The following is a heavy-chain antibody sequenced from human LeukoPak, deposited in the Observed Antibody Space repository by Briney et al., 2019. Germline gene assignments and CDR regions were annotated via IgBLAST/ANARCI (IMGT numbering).Heavy chain of an antibody. Sequence: SVKVSCTASGGTFSSYAISWVRQAPGQGLEWMGGIIPIFGTANYAQKFQGRVTITTDESTSTAYMELSSLRSEDTAVYYCARNPRCSSTSCQDLFYYYYYMDVWGKGTTVTVSS. CDR3: ARNPRCSSTSCQDLFYYYYYMDV. D-gene: IGHD2-2*01. V-gene: IGHV1-69*05. CDR1: GGTFSSYA. CDR2: IIPIFGTA. J-gene: IGHJ6*03.